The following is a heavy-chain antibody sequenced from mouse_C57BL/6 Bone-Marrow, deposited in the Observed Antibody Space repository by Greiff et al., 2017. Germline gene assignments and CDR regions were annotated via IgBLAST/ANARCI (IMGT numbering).Heavy chain of an antibody. V-gene: IGHV1-85*01. CDR1: GYTFTSYD. CDR2: IYPRDGST. D-gene: IGHD2-2*01. J-gene: IGHJ3*01. Sequence: VKLQQSGPELVKPGASVKLSCKASGYTFTSYDINWVKQRPGQGLEWIGLIYPRDGSTKYTEKFKGKATLTVDTSSSTAYMERHSLTSEDSSVFFCARRDYGYEPWFADWGQGTLVTVSA. CDR3: ARRDYGYEPWFAD.